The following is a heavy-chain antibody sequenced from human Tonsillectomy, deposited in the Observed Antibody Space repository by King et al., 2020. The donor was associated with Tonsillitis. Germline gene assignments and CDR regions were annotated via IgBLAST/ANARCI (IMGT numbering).Heavy chain of an antibody. V-gene: IGHV3-13*01. Sequence: VQLVESGGGLVQPGASLRLSCAASGFTFSSYDMHWVRQVPGKGLEWVSAIGIGGDTYYAGSVMGRFSISRDNAKHSLYLQMNSLRAGDTAVYYCAREPMIANFFDAFAICGQGTLVTVSS. J-gene: IGHJ3*02. CDR1: GFTFSSYD. CDR3: AREPMIANFFDAFAI. CDR2: IGIGGDT. D-gene: IGHD2-21*01.